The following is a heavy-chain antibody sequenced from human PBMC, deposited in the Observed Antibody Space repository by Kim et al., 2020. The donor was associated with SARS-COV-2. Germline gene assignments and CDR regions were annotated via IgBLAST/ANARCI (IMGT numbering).Heavy chain of an antibody. CDR3: ARQVRTSFGVVLRYYYYMEV. J-gene: IGHJ6*03. CDR1: GGSISSYY. D-gene: IGHD3-3*01. CDR2: IYYSGST. V-gene: IGHV4-59*08. Sequence: SETLSLTCTVSGGSISSYYWSWIRQPPGKGLEWIGYIYYSGSTNYNPSLKSRVTISVDTSKNQFSLKLSSVTAADTAVYYCARQVRTSFGVVLRYYYYMEVGGKGTTVTVSS.